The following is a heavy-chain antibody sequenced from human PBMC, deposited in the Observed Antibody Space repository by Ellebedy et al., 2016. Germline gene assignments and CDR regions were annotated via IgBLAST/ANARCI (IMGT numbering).Heavy chain of an antibody. CDR1: GGSISSYY. V-gene: IGHV4-59*01. CDR3: AGGREIFWTGY. Sequence: SETLSLTCTVSGGSISSYYWSWIRQPPGKGLEWIGYIYYSGSTNYNPSLKSRVTISVDTSKNQFSLKLSSVTAADTAVYYCAGGREIFWTGYWGQGTLGTVSS. CDR2: IYYSGST. J-gene: IGHJ4*02. D-gene: IGHD3-9*01.